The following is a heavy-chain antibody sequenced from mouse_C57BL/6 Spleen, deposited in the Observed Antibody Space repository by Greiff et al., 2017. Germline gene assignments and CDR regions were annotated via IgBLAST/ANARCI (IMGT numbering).Heavy chain of an antibody. Sequence: HLHQPGAELVRPGSSVKLSCKASGYTFTSYWMHWVKQRPIQGLEWIGNIDPSDSETHYNQKFKDKATLTVDKSSSTAYMQLSSLTSEDSAVYYCARWGYGSSYGFDYWGQGTTLTVSS. CDR2: IDPSDSET. D-gene: IGHD1-1*01. J-gene: IGHJ2*01. CDR1: GYTFTSYW. CDR3: ARWGYGSSYGFDY. V-gene: IGHV1-52*01.